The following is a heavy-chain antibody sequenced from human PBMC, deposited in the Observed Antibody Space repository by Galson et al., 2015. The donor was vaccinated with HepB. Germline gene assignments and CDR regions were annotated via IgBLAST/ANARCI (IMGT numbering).Heavy chain of an antibody. CDR1: GYTLTELS. J-gene: IGHJ1*01. V-gene: IGHV1-24*01. D-gene: IGHD3-22*01. CDR3: ATGPLSGYYYVEYFQH. Sequence: SVKVSCKVSGYTLTELSMHWVRQAPGKGLEWMGGFDPEDGETIYAQKFQGRVTMTEDTSTDTAYMELSSLRSEDTAVYYCATGPLSGYYYVEYFQHWGQGTLVTVSS. CDR2: FDPEDGET.